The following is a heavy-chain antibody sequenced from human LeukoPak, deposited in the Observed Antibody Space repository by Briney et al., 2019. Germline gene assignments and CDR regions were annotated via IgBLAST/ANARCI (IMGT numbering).Heavy chain of an antibody. D-gene: IGHD3-10*01. V-gene: IGHV4-30-4*01. Sequence: PSQTLSLTCTVSGGSISSGDYYWSWIRQPPGKGLEWIGYIYYSGSTYYNPSLKSRATISVDTSKNQFSLKLSSVTAADTAVYYCARVGTMVRGVLYYYYYGMDVWGKGTTVTVSS. CDR2: IYYSGST. J-gene: IGHJ6*04. CDR3: ARVGTMVRGVLYYYYYGMDV. CDR1: GGSISSGDYY.